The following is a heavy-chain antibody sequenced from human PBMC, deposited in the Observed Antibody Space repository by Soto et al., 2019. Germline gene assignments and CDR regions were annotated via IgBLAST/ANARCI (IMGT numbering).Heavy chain of an antibody. CDR2: IYYSGST. D-gene: IGHD6-19*01. CDR3: ARRRIAVAVFDP. Sequence: SETLSLTCTVSGGSISSSSYYWGWIRQPPGKGLEWIGSIYYSGSTYYNPSLKSRVTISVDTSKNQFSLKLSSVTAADTAVYYCARRRIAVAVFDPWGQGTLVTVS. J-gene: IGHJ5*02. CDR1: GGSISSSSYY. V-gene: IGHV4-39*01.